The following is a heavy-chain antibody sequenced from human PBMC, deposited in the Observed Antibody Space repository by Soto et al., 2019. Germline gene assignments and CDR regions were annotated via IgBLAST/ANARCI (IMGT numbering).Heavy chain of an antibody. Sequence: GGSLRLSCAASGFTFDDYTMHWVRQAPGKGLEWVSVISWDGGSTYYADSVKGRFTISRDNSNNSQYLQMNSLRTEDTALYYSAILAGARPSNYYYSALDFWGQGTLVTVSS. V-gene: IGHV3-43*01. D-gene: IGHD4-17*01. CDR2: ISWDGGST. CDR3: AILAGARPSNYYYSALDF. J-gene: IGHJ6*02. CDR1: GFTFDDYT.